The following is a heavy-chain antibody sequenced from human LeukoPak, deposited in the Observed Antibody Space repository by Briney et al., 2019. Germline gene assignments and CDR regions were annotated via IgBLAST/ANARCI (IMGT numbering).Heavy chain of an antibody. CDR2: IGTAGDT. Sequence: GGSLRLSCAASGFTFSSYDMHWVRQATGKGLEWVSAIGTAGDTYYPGSVKGRFTISRENAKNSLYLQMNSLRAGDTAVYYCARGRFSGYCSSTSCHPIFDYWGQGTLVTVSS. CDR3: ARGRFSGYCSSTSCHPIFDY. D-gene: IGHD2-2*01. V-gene: IGHV3-13*01. J-gene: IGHJ4*02. CDR1: GFTFSSYD.